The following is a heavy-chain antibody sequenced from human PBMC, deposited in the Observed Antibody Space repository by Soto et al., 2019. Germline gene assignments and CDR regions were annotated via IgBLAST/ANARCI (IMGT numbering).Heavy chain of an antibody. CDR2: IIPIFGTA. CDR3: AIYGSGSGYYYYGMDV. J-gene: IGHJ6*02. V-gene: IGHV1-69*13. CDR1: GGTFSSYA. Sequence: SVKVSCKASGGTFSSYAISWVRQAPGQGLEWMGGIIPIFGTANYAQKFQGRVTITADESTSTAYMELSSLRSEDTAVYYCAIYGSGSGYYYYGMDVWGQGTTVTVSS. D-gene: IGHD3-10*01.